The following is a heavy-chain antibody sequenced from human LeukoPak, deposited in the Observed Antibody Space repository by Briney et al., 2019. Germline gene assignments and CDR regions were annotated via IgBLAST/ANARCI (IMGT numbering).Heavy chain of an antibody. J-gene: IGHJ4*02. CDR3: ARWGYGSGSNFRRAY. CDR1: GFTFNSYW. V-gene: IGHV3-7*01. CDR2: IRQDGSGK. Sequence: GGSLRLSCAASGFTFNSYWMSWVRQAPGKGLEWVANIRQDGSGKDYVGSVRGRFTISRDNAKSSLFLQMNSLRAEDTAVYYCARWGYGSGSNFRRAYWGQGTLVTVSS. D-gene: IGHD3-10*01.